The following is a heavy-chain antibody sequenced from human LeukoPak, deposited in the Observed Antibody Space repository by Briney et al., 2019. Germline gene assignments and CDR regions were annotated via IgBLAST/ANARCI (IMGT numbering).Heavy chain of an antibody. CDR1: GGSISSSSYY. Sequence: SETLSLTCTVSGGSISSSSYYWGWIRQPPGKGLEWIGSIYYSGSTYYNPSLKSRVTISVDTSKNQLSLKLSSVTAADTAVYYCARNLGSSRWSHAFDIWGQGTMVTVSS. D-gene: IGHD6-13*01. V-gene: IGHV4-39*01. J-gene: IGHJ3*02. CDR3: ARNLGSSRWSHAFDI. CDR2: IYYSGST.